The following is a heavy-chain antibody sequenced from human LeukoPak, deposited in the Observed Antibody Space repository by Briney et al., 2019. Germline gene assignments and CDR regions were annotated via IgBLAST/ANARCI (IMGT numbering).Heavy chain of an antibody. CDR1: GFTFYDYT. CDR2: ISWDGGST. V-gene: IGHV3-43*01. Sequence: SGGSLRLSCAASGFTFYDYTMHWVRQAPGKGLEWVSLISWDGGSTYYADSVKGRFTISRDNSKNSLYLQMNSLRTEDTALYYCAKTESMITFAGVPHSRGDAFDIWGQGTMVTVSS. J-gene: IGHJ3*02. D-gene: IGHD3-16*01. CDR3: AKTESMITFAGVPHSRGDAFDI.